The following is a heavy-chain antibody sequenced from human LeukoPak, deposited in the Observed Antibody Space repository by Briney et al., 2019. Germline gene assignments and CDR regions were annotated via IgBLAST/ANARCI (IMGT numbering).Heavy chain of an antibody. CDR1: GYTFTFYY. V-gene: IGHV1-46*01. D-gene: IGHD3-22*01. J-gene: IGHJ4*02. Sequence: ASVKVSCKASGYTFTFYYMHWVRQAPGQGLEWMGIINPSGGNTNYAQKFQGRVTMTRDMSTSTVYMELSSLRSEDTAVYYCARGSSKDDTSGYYYVDGSDGPDYWGQGTLVTVSS. CDR3: ARGSSKDDTSGYYYVDGSDGPDY. CDR2: INPSGGNT.